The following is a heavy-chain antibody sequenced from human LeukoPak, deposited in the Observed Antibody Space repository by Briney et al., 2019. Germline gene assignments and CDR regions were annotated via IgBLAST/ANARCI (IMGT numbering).Heavy chain of an antibody. CDR3: ARGSNWNDEGGWFDP. V-gene: IGHV1-3*01. CDR1: GYTFTSYA. J-gene: IGHJ5*02. D-gene: IGHD1-1*01. CDR2: INAGNGNT. Sequence: ASVKDSCKASGYTFTSYAMHWVRQAPGQRLEWMGWINAGNGNTKYSQKFQGRVTITRDTSARTAYMELSSLRSEDTAVYYCARGSNWNDEGGWFDPWGQGTLVTVSS.